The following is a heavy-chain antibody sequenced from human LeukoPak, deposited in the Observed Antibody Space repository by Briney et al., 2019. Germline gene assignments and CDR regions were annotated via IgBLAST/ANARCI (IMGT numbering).Heavy chain of an antibody. J-gene: IGHJ4*02. Sequence: GGSLRLSCAASGFTFSSYSMNWVRQAPGKGLEWVSYIGAAGSTIYYADSVKSRFTISRDNAKNSLFLQMNSLRAEDTAVYYCARDSSTYAGPPDYWGQGTLVTVSS. D-gene: IGHD2-2*01. CDR1: GFTFSSYS. CDR2: IGAAGSTI. CDR3: ARDSSTYAGPPDY. V-gene: IGHV3-48*01.